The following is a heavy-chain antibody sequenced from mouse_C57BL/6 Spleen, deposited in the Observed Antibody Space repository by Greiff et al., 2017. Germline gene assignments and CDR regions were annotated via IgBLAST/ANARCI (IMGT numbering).Heavy chain of an antibody. J-gene: IGHJ4*01. CDR1: GYTFTDYN. Sequence: EVQLQQSGPELVKPGASVKMSCKASGYTFTDYNMHWVKQSPGKSLEWIGYINPNNGGTSYNQKFKGKATLTVNKSSSTAYMELRSLTSEDSAVYYCARPTGTGYYYAMDYWGQGTSVTVSS. CDR3: ARPTGTGYYYAMDY. V-gene: IGHV1-22*01. D-gene: IGHD4-1*02. CDR2: INPNNGGT.